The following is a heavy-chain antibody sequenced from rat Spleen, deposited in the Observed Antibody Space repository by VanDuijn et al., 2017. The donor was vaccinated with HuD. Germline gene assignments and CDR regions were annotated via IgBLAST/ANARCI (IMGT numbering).Heavy chain of an antibody. V-gene: IGHV3-1*01. CDR2: INYSGST. D-gene: IGHD1-8*01. CDR3: AREGATVDY. J-gene: IGHJ2*01. CDR1: GHSITSGY. Sequence: EVQLQESGPGLVKPSQSLSLTCSVTGHSITSGYRWNWIRKFPGNKMEWMGYINYSGSTTYNPSLKSRISITRDSSKNQFFLHLNSVTTEDTATYYCAREGATVDYWGQGVMVTVSS.